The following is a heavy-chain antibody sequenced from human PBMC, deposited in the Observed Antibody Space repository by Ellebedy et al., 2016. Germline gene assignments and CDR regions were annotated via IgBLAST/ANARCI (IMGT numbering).Heavy chain of an antibody. CDR2: ISSSSSTI. V-gene: IGHV3-48*01. D-gene: IGHD3-22*01. J-gene: IGHJ4*02. Sequence: GGSLRLXCAASGFTFSSYSMNWVRQAPGKGLEWVSYISSSSSTIYYADSVKGRFTISRDNAKNSLYLQMNSPRAEDTAVYYCARDRIIVVDQFDYWGQGTLVTVSS. CDR1: GFTFSSYS. CDR3: ARDRIIVVDQFDY.